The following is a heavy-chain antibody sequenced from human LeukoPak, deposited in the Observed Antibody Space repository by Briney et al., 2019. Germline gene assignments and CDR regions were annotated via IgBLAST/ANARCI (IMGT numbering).Heavy chain of an antibody. CDR3: AKVAVAYCGGDCYTEFDY. J-gene: IGHJ4*02. CDR2: IYSGGST. V-gene: IGHV3-53*01. CDR1: GFTVSSNY. Sequence: PGGSLRLSCAASGFTVSSNYMSWVRQAPGKGLEWVSVIYSGGSTYYADSVKGRFTISRDNSKNTLYLQMNSLRAEDTAVYYCAKVAVAYCGGDCYTEFDYWGQGTLVTVSS. D-gene: IGHD2-21*01.